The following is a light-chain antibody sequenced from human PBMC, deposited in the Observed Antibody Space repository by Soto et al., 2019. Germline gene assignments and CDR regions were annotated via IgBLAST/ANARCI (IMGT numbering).Light chain of an antibody. J-gene: IGKJ1*01. CDR3: QQLNTFPRT. Sequence: DIQLTQSPSFLSASVGDRVTITCRASQDISSYLAWYQQRPGKAPRFLMHTASSLQSGVPSRINGSGSGTTFTLTISSLQTEDFATYYCQQLNTFPRTFGQGTKVEV. CDR1: QDISSY. CDR2: TAS. V-gene: IGKV1-9*01.